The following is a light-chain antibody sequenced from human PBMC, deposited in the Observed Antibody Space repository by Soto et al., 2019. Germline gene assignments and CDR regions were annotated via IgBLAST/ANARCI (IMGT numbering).Light chain of an antibody. V-gene: IGKV1-5*01. CDR3: QQHNSPPVE. CDR1: QSISSW. CDR2: DAS. J-gene: IGKJ1*01. Sequence: QMTQSPSSLSASVGDRVTITCRASQSISSWLAWYQQKPGKAPKLLIYDASSLESGVPSRFSGSGSGTEFTLTISSLQPEDFATYYCQQHNSPPVEVGQGTKVDSK.